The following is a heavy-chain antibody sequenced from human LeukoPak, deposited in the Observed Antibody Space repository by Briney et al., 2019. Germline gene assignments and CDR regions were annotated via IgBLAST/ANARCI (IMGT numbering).Heavy chain of an antibody. Sequence: SETLSLTCTVSGGSISSYYWSWIRQPPGKGLEWIGYIYYSGSTNYNPSLKSRVTISVDTSKSQFSLKLSSVTAADTAVYYCARRRGDYNRPVYYFDYWGQGTLVTVSS. CDR2: IYYSGST. CDR1: GGSISSYY. CDR3: ARRRGDYNRPVYYFDY. V-gene: IGHV4-59*08. D-gene: IGHD4-17*01. J-gene: IGHJ4*02.